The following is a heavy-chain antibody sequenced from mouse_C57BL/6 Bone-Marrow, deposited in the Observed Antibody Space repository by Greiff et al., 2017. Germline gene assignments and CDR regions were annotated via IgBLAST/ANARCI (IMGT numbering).Heavy chain of an antibody. J-gene: IGHJ1*03. Sequence: QVQLQQSGAELMKPGASVKLSCKATGYTFTGYWIEWVKQRPGHGLEWIGEILPGSGSTNYNEKFNGKAPFNADTSSNTASMQLSSLTTEDSAIYYCASTGDGYYWYFDVWGTGTTVTVSS. CDR2: ILPGSGST. V-gene: IGHV1-9*01. D-gene: IGHD2-3*01. CDR3: ASTGDGYYWYFDV. CDR1: GYTFTGYW.